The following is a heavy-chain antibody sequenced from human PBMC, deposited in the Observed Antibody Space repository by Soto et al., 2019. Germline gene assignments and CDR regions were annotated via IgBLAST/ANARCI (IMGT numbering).Heavy chain of an antibody. CDR3: AGVGPNTPYYYFCGMDV. D-gene: IGHD1-26*01. CDR1: GGSISSYY. Sequence: QVQLQESGPGLVKPSETLSLTCTVSGGSISSYYWSWIRQPPGQGLEWIGYIYYSGSTNYSPSLKRRVTISLXXSXNXXSLKLSPVTAADTAVYYCAGVGPNTPYYYFCGMDVWGQGTTVTVSS. V-gene: IGHV4-59*01. J-gene: IGHJ6*02. CDR2: IYYSGST.